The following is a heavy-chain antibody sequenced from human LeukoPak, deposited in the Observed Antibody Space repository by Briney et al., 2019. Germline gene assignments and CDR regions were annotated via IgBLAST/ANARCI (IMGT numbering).Heavy chain of an antibody. D-gene: IGHD5-24*01. CDR2: ISYDGSNK. CDR1: GFTFSSYG. CDR3: AKEMRWLQTKNWFDP. V-gene: IGHV3-30*18. Sequence: GRSLRLSCAASGFTFSSYGMHWVRQAPGKGLEWVAVISYDGSNKHYADSVKGRFTISRDNSKNTLYLQMNSLRAEDTAVYYCAKEMRWLQTKNWFDPWGQGTLVTVSS. J-gene: IGHJ5*02.